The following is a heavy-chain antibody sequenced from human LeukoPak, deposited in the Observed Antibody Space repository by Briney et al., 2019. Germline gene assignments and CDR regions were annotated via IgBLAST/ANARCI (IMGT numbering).Heavy chain of an antibody. V-gene: IGHV3-21*01. CDR2: ISSSSSYI. CDR1: GFTFSSYS. Sequence: GGSLRLSCAASGFTFSSYSMNWVRQAPGKGLEWVSSISSSSSYIYYADSVKGRFTISRGNAKNSLYLQMNSLRAEDTAVYYCARVGLRAYGMDVWGQGTTVTVSS. J-gene: IGHJ6*02. D-gene: IGHD3/OR15-3a*01. CDR3: ARVGLRAYGMDV.